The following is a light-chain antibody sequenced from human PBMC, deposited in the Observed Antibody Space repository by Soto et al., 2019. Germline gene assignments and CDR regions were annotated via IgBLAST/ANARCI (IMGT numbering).Light chain of an antibody. CDR2: AAS. J-gene: IGKJ1*01. CDR1: QDISNY. V-gene: IGKV1-27*01. CDR3: QKYNSAPPWT. Sequence: DIPMTQSPSSLSASVGDRVTITCRATQDISNYLAWYQQKPGKVPNLLIYAASTLQSGVPSRFSGSGSGTDFTLTISSLQPEDVATYYCQKYNSAPPWTFGQGNKVEI.